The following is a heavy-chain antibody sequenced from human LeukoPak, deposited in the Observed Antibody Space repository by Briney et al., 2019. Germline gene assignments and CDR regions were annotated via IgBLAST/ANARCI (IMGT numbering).Heavy chain of an antibody. V-gene: IGHV4-30-2*01. J-gene: IGHJ2*01. CDR3: ARGNDILTDYVTGLRAWYFEL. D-gene: IGHD3-9*01. Sequence: PSETLSLTCAVSGGSISSGGYSWSWIRQPPGKGLEWIGYIYHSGSTYYNPSLKSRVTISVDRSKNQFSLKLSSVTAADTAVYYCARGNDILTDYVTGLRAWYFELWGRGTLVTVSS. CDR2: IYHSGST. CDR1: GGSISSGGYS.